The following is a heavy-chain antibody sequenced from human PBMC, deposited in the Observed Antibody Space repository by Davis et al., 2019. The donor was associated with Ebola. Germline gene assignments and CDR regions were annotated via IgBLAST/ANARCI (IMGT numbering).Heavy chain of an antibody. D-gene: IGHD5-24*01. CDR2: IYYSGST. J-gene: IGHJ4*02. V-gene: IGHV4-59*12. Sequence: SETLSLTCTVSGGSISSYYWSWIRKPPGRGLEWIGYIYYSGSTNYNPSLKSRVTISVDTSKNQFSLKLSSVTAADTAVYYCARVGFQRWLQLSGWGQGTLVTVSS. CDR1: GGSISSYY. CDR3: ARVGFQRWLQLSG.